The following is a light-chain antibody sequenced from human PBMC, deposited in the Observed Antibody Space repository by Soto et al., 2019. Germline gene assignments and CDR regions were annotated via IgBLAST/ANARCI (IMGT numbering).Light chain of an antibody. J-gene: IGKJ2*01. CDR3: QQYNKWPPLYT. Sequence: EIVMTQSPVILSVSPGERATLSCRASQNVNSDLAWYQQKPGQAPRILIYGASTRATDIPARISGSGSGTDFTFTISSMQSEAFAVYYCQQYNKWPPLYTFGQGTKLEIK. CDR2: GAS. CDR1: QNVNSD. V-gene: IGKV3-15*01.